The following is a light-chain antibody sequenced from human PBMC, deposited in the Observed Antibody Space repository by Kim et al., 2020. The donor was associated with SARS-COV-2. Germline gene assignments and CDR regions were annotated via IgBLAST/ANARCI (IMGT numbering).Light chain of an antibody. J-gene: IGKJ1*01. Sequence: ASVGDRVTITCRASQSISSWLAWYQQKPGKAPKLLNYKASSLESGVPSRFSGSGSGTEFTLTISSLQPDDFATYYCQQYNSYSWTFGQGTKVEIK. CDR3: QQYNSYSWT. CDR2: KAS. V-gene: IGKV1-5*03. CDR1: QSISSW.